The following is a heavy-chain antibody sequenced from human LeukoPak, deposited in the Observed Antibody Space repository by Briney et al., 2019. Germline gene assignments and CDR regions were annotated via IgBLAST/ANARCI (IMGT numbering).Heavy chain of an antibody. V-gene: IGHV1-18*01. CDR1: GYTFTSYG. D-gene: IGHD3-10*01. CDR2: ISAYNGNT. Sequence: ASVKVSCKASGYTFTSYGISWVRQAPGQGLEWMGWISAYNGNTNYAQKLQGRVTMTTDTSTSTAYMELRSLRSDDTAVSYCARVRGSYYGSGSYYGVPYGYYMDVWGKGTTVTVSS. CDR3: ARVRGSYYGSGSYYGVPYGYYMDV. J-gene: IGHJ6*03.